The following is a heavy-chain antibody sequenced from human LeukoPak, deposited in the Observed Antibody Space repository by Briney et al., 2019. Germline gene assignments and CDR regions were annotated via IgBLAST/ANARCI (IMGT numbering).Heavy chain of an antibody. D-gene: IGHD4-17*01. V-gene: IGHV4-4*07. CDR2: IYTSGST. J-gene: IGHJ3*01. Sequence: PSETLSLTCTVSGGSISSYYWSWIRQPAGKGLEWIGRIYTSGSTNYNPSLKSRVTISVDTSKNQFSLKLSSVTAADTAVYYCAKGTTVTTPPLSWGQGTMVTVSS. CDR1: GGSISSYY. CDR3: AKGTTVTTPPLS.